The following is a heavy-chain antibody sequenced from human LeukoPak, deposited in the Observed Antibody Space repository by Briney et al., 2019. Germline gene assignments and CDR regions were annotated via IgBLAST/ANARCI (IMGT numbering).Heavy chain of an antibody. V-gene: IGHV3-23*01. Sequence: GGSLRLSCEASGFTFSNYAMSWVRQAPGKGLEWVSSIRASGGSTYYADSVKGRFTISRDNSKNTLYLQMNSLRAEDTAVYYCAKDRPNTIFGVVIAYYFDYWGQGTLVTVSS. CDR1: GFTFSNYA. CDR3: AKDRPNTIFGVVIAYYFDY. J-gene: IGHJ4*02. CDR2: IRASGGST. D-gene: IGHD3-3*01.